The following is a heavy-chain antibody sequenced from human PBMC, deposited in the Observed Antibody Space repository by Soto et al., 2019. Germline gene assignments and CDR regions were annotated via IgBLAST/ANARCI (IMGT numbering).Heavy chain of an antibody. CDR1: GVTFSNYA. V-gene: IGHV3-23*01. Sequence: PGGPLRLSCVVSGVTFSNYAMTWSRQAPGKGLEWVAGISDNGGRPHYGDSVKGRFTISRDNSGSTVYLQMDSLRADDTAVYYCAKGGGLVTTPYFYYMDVWGKGTTVTVSS. CDR2: ISDNGGRP. D-gene: IGHD4-17*01. J-gene: IGHJ6*03. CDR3: AKGGGLVTTPYFYYMDV.